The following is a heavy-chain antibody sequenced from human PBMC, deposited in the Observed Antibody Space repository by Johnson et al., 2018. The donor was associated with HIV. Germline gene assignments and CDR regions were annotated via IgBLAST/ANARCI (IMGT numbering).Heavy chain of an antibody. V-gene: IGHV3-13*01. D-gene: IGHD4/OR15-4a*01. CDR2: IGTAGDT. Sequence: VQLVESGGGLVQPGGSLRLSCAASGFTFSTHDMHWVRQASGKGLEWVSAIGTAGDTYYPGSVKGRFTISRENAKNSLYLQMNSLRVGHTAVYYFARSPLYGPTVCGIWCQWTRVTVSS. J-gene: IGHJ3*02. CDR1: GFTFSTHD. CDR3: ARSPLYGPTVCGI.